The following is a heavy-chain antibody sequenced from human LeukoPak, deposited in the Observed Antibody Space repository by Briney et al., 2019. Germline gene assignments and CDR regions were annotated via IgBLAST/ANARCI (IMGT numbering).Heavy chain of an antibody. D-gene: IGHD6-6*01. CDR1: GGSFSGYY. V-gene: IGHV4-34*01. Sequence: SSETLSLTCAVYGGSFSGYYWSWIRQPPGKGLEWIGEINHSGSTNHNPSLKSRVTISVDTSKNQFSLKLSSVTAADTAVYYCARAHRSSSSGALGFSYWGQGTLVTVSS. CDR3: ARAHRSSSSGALGFSY. CDR2: INHSGST. J-gene: IGHJ4*02.